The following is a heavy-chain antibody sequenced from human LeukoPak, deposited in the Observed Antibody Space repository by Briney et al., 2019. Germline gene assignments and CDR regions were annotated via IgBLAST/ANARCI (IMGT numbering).Heavy chain of an antibody. CDR2: IIPILGIA. CDR3: ARVSYRSSTSCFAGWFDP. Sequence: ASVKVSCKASGGTFSSYAISWVRQAPGQGLEWMGRIIPILGIANYAQKFQGRVTITADKSTSTAYMELSSLRSEDTAVYYCARVSYRSSTSCFAGWFDPWGQGTLVTVSS. D-gene: IGHD2-2*01. CDR1: GGTFSSYA. V-gene: IGHV1-69*04. J-gene: IGHJ5*02.